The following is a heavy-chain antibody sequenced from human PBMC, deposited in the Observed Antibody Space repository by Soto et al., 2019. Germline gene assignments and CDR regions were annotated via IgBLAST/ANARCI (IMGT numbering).Heavy chain of an antibody. V-gene: IGHV1-3*01. Sequence: QVQLVQSGAEVKKPGASVKVSCKASGYTFTSYAMHWVRQAPGQRLEWMGWINAGNGNTKYSQKFQGRVTITRDTSASTAYMELSSLRSEDTAVYYCARSPVGYIDFDYWGQGALFTVSS. CDR2: INAGNGNT. CDR3: ARSPVGYIDFDY. J-gene: IGHJ4*02. D-gene: IGHD5-12*01. CDR1: GYTFTSYA.